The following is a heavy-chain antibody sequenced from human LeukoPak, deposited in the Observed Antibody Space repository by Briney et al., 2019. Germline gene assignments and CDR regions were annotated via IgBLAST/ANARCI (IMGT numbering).Heavy chain of an antibody. CDR2: IKSKTDGGTT. D-gene: IGHD6-6*01. J-gene: IGHJ6*02. CDR3: TTVAARLYYYDMDV. V-gene: IGHV3-15*01. Sequence: GGSLRPSFAASGFTFSNVWMSWVRQAPGKGPEWVGRIKSKTDGGTTDYAAHVRGRLTISRDYSKNTMYLKMNSLKTEDTAVYYCTTVAARLYYYDMDVWGQGTTVTVSS. CDR1: GFTFSNVW.